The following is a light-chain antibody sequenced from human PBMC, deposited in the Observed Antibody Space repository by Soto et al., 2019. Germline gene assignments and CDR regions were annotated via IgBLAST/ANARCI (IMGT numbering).Light chain of an antibody. CDR3: QQRYAWPPIT. Sequence: SPATLSLSPGERATLSFRASRSVRSYLAWYQQKPGQAPRLLIYDASNRAAGIPARFSGSGSETDFTLTISNLEPEDFAVYYCQQRYAWPPITFGQGTRLEIK. CDR1: RSVRSY. J-gene: IGKJ5*01. V-gene: IGKV3-11*01. CDR2: DAS.